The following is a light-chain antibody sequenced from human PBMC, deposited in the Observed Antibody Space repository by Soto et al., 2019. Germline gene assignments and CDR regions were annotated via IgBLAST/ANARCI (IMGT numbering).Light chain of an antibody. Sequence: DIVMTQSPDSLAVSLGERATINCKSSQSVLYSSNNKNYLAWYQQKPGQPPKLLIYWASTREFGVPDRFSGSGSGTDFTLTISSLQAEDAAVYYCQQYYSTPGETFGRGTKVEIK. CDR1: QSVLYSSNNKNY. CDR3: QQYYSTPGET. CDR2: WAS. V-gene: IGKV4-1*01. J-gene: IGKJ1*01.